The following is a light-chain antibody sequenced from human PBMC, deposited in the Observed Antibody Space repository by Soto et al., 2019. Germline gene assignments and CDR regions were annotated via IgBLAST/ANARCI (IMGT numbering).Light chain of an antibody. CDR1: QSVSNNY. J-gene: IGKJ1*01. CDR3: QQYGSSGT. Sequence: EIVLTQSPGTLSLPPGERATLSCRASQSVSNNYLAWYQQKPGQAPRLLIYGASNRATGIPDRFSGSGSGTDFTLTISRLEPEDFAVYYCQQYGSSGTFGQGTTVDIK. V-gene: IGKV3-20*01. CDR2: GAS.